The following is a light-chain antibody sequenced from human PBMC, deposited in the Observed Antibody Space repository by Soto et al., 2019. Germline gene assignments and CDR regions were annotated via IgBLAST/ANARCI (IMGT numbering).Light chain of an antibody. J-gene: IGLJ1*01. CDR3: SSYTSSSTYV. CDR1: SSDVGGYNY. Sequence: QSVLTQPASVSGSPGQSITISCTGTSSDVGGYNYVSWYQQHPGKAPKLMCYEVSNRPSGVSNRVSGSKSGNTAYLNNSGLQAEDDSYYYCSSYTSSSTYVVGTGTKVTVL. CDR2: EVS. V-gene: IGLV2-14*01.